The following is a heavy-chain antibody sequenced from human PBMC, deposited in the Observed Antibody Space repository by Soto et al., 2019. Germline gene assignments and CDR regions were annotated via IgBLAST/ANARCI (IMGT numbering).Heavy chain of an antibody. CDR3: ARGFRSGYLNWFDP. Sequence: SETLSLTCTVSGGSISSYYWSWIRQPPGKGLEWIGYIYYSGSTNYNPSLKSRVTISVDTSKNQFSLKLSSVTAADTAVCYCARGFRSGYLNWFDPWGQGTLVTVSS. V-gene: IGHV4-59*01. J-gene: IGHJ5*02. CDR2: IYYSGST. D-gene: IGHD3-3*01. CDR1: GGSISSYY.